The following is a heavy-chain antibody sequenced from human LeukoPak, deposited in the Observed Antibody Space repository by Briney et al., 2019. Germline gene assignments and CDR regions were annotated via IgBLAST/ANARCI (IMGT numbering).Heavy chain of an antibody. V-gene: IGHV3-30-3*01. D-gene: IGHD2-2*01. CDR3: ARVRSSTSRRGGAFDI. Sequence: GGSLRLSCAASGFTFSSYAMHWVRQAPGKGLEWVAVISYDGSNKYYADSVKGRFTNSRDNSKNTLYLQMNSLRAEDTAVYYCARVRSSTSRRGGAFDIWGQGTMVTVSS. CDR2: ISYDGSNK. J-gene: IGHJ3*02. CDR1: GFTFSSYA.